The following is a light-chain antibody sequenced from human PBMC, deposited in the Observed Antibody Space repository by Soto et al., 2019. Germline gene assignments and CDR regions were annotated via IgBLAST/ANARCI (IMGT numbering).Light chain of an antibody. CDR3: QQRTNWPLT. CDR1: QSVSSN. CDR2: DAS. V-gene: IGKV3-11*01. J-gene: IGKJ4*01. Sequence: EIVLTQSPATLSLSPGERATLSCRASQSVSSNLGWYQQKPGQAPRLLIYDASNRATGIPARFSGSGSGTDVTLTISSLEPEDFAVYYCQQRTNWPLTFGGGTKVEIK.